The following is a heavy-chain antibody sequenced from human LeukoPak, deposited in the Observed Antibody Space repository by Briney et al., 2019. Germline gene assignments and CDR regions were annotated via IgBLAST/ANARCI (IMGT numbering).Heavy chain of an antibody. V-gene: IGHV5-51*01. J-gene: IGHJ5*02. CDR1: GYSINNYW. CDR2: IYPADSDI. D-gene: IGHD2-15*01. Sequence: GESLKISCKGSGYSINNYWIAWVRQMPGKGLEWMGIIYPADSDIRYSPSFQGQVTISADKSISTAYLQWNSLKASDTAMYYCARQEYCRGASCYTWFDPWGQGTLVTVSS. CDR3: ARQEYCRGASCYTWFDP.